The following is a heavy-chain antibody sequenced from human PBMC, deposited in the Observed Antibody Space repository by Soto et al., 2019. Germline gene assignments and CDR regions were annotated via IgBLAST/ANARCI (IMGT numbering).Heavy chain of an antibody. CDR3: AKDKRDGRKPYYYGMDV. Sequence: VGSLRLSCAASGFTFSSYGMHWVRQAPGKGLEWVAVISYDGSNKYYADSVKGRFTISRDNSKNTLYLQMNSLRAEDTAVYYCAKDKRDGRKPYYYGMDVWGQGTTVTVSS. V-gene: IGHV3-30*18. CDR2: ISYDGSNK. J-gene: IGHJ6*02. CDR1: GFTFSSYG.